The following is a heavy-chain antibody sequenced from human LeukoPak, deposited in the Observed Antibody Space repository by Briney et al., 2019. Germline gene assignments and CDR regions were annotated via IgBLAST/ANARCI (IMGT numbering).Heavy chain of an antibody. Sequence: GGSLRLSCAASGFTFSIYWMYWVRQAPGKGLMWVSRCDSDGSGTTYVDSVKGRFTVSRDNAKSTLHLQMSSLRAEDTAVYYCATSSVWGGAFNIWGQGTMVTVSS. D-gene: IGHD3-16*01. CDR2: CDSDGSGT. CDR3: ATSSVWGGAFNI. CDR1: GFTFSIYW. V-gene: IGHV3-74*01. J-gene: IGHJ3*02.